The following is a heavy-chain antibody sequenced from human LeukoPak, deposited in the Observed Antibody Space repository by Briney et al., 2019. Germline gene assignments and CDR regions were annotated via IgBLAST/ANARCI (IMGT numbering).Heavy chain of an antibody. D-gene: IGHD1-26*01. CDR2: VSGSGDST. J-gene: IGHJ4*02. Sequence: GGSLRLSCAASGFTFSNYAMGWVRQAPGKGLEWVSAVSGSGDSTYYADSVEGRFTISRDNFKNTLYLQMNSLRAEDTALYYCASRYSGSYFDYWGRGTLVTVSS. CDR1: GFTFSNYA. CDR3: ASRYSGSYFDY. V-gene: IGHV3-23*01.